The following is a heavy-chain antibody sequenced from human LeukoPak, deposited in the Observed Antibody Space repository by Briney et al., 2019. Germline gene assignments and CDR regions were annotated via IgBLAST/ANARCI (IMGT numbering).Heavy chain of an antibody. CDR1: GFTFDDYG. CDR2: INWNGGST. Sequence: RPGGSLRLSCAASGFTFDDYGMSWVRQAPGKGLEWVSGINWNGGSTGYADSVKGRFTISRDNAKNSLYLQMNSLRAEDTALYYCARDSSYYYYYYMDVGGKGTTVTVSS. J-gene: IGHJ6*03. CDR3: ARDSSYYYYYYMDV. V-gene: IGHV3-20*04.